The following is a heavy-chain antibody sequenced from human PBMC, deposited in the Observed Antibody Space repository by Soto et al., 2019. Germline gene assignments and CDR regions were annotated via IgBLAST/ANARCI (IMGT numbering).Heavy chain of an antibody. CDR2: INHSGST. Sequence: QVQLQQWGAGLLKPSETLSLTCAVYGGSFSGYYWTWIRQTPGKGLEWIGEINHSGSTNYNPSLKSRVSISADTSKKQFSLNLTSVTAADTAVCYCARGECSSNYCFTRWALDIWGQGTVVTVSS. J-gene: IGHJ3*02. CDR1: GGSFSGYY. V-gene: IGHV4-34*01. CDR3: ARGECSSNYCFTRWALDI. D-gene: IGHD2-2*01.